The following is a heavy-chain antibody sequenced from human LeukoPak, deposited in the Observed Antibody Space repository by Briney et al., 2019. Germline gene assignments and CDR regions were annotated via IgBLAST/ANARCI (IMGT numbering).Heavy chain of an antibody. Sequence: SVKVSCKASGGTFSSYTISWVRRAPGQGLEWMGRIIPILGIANYAQKFQGRVTITADKSTSTAYMELSCLRSEDTAVYYCATRYSSGWYYFDYWGEGTLVTVSS. CDR1: GGTFSSYT. J-gene: IGHJ4*02. V-gene: IGHV1-69*02. CDR2: IIPILGIA. CDR3: ATRYSSGWYYFDY. D-gene: IGHD6-19*01.